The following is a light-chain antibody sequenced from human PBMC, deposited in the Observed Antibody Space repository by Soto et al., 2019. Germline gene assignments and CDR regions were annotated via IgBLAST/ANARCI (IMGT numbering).Light chain of an antibody. J-gene: IGLJ1*01. Sequence: SYELTQPPSVSVAPGKTATITCGGNNIGSKSVHWYQQKPGQAPVLVIYYDSDRPSGTPERFSGSNSGNTATLTISRVEAGDEADYYCQVWDSSSDLVFGTGTKVTV. CDR1: NIGSKS. CDR2: YDS. CDR3: QVWDSSSDLV. V-gene: IGLV3-21*04.